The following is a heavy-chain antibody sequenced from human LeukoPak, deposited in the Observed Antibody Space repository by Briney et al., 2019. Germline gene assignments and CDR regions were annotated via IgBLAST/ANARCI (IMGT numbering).Heavy chain of an antibody. CDR3: ARVRGYYDSSGPRDY. Sequence: ASVKVSCKASGYTFTSYGISWVREAPGPVLEWMGWISAYNGNTNYVQKLQGRVTMTTDTSTSTAYMELRSLRSDDTAVYYCARVRGYYDSSGPRDYWGQGTLVTVSS. V-gene: IGHV1-18*01. CDR2: ISAYNGNT. D-gene: IGHD3-22*01. CDR1: GYTFTSYG. J-gene: IGHJ4*02.